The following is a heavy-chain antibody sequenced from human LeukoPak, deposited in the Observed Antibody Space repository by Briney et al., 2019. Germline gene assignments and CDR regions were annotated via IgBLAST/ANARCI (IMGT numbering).Heavy chain of an antibody. D-gene: IGHD1-26*01. CDR1: EFTVSSNY. CDR3: ARGRSARWELLGATED. J-gene: IGHJ4*02. CDR2: ISSSSSYI. V-gene: IGHV3-21*01. Sequence: GGSLRLSCAASEFTVSSNYMSWVRQAPGKGLEWVSSISSSSSYIYYADSVKGRFTSTRDNAKNSLYLQMNSLRAEDTAVYYCARGRSARWELLGATEDWGQGTLVTVSS.